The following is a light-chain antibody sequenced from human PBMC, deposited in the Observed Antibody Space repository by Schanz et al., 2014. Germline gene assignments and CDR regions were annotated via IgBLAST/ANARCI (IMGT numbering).Light chain of an antibody. CDR1: ATDIGGTYL. J-gene: IGLJ2*01. CDR2: GDN. Sequence: QSALTQPASVFASPGQSITISCTGTATDIGGTYLVSWYQQNPGEAPKLLILGDNHRPSGVSNRFSGSKSANTASLTISGLQAEDEATYYCCSYSHTRTFVLFGGGTKLTVL. V-gene: IGLV2-23*02. CDR3: CSYSHTRTFVL.